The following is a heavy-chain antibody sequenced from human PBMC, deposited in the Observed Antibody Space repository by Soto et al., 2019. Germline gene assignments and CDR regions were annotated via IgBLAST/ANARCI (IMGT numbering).Heavy chain of an antibody. CDR2: IIPIFGTA. CDR3: ARGEVAYHYYYYGMDV. CDR1: GGTFSSYA. Sequence: GASVKVSCKASGGTFSSYAISWVRQAPGQGLEWMGGIIPIFGTANYAQKFQGRVTITADESTSTAYMELSSLRSEDTAVYYCARGEVAYHYYYYGMDVWGQGTTVTVSS. V-gene: IGHV1-69*13. J-gene: IGHJ6*02. D-gene: IGHD5-12*01.